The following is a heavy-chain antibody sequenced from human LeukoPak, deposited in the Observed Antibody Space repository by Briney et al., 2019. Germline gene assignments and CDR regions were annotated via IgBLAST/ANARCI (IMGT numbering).Heavy chain of an antibody. V-gene: IGHV1-3*01. CDR2: INPVNGDI. CDR3: ARTYYDYVWGSYRF. Sequence: ASVKVSCKASGYTFTNYAMHWVRQAPGQRLEWMGWINPVNGDIKYSQKFQGRVTITRDTSASTAYMELSSLRSEDTAVYYCARTYYDYVWGSYRFWGQGPWSPSPQ. D-gene: IGHD3-16*02. J-gene: IGHJ1*01. CDR1: GYTFTNYA.